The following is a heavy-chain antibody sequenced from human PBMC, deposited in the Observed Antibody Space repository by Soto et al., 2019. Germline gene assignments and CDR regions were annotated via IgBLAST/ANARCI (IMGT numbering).Heavy chain of an antibody. CDR3: TKGAERTVQRFLDWVCGH. CDR1: GFTFSGYA. Sequence: GGSLRLSCAASGFTFSGYAMNWVRQAPGKGLEWVSRISYSGSNSYYADSVKGRFTISRGNSKNSLYLQWNSLQASDTATYYCTKGAERTVQRFLDWVCGHWGQGTPVTVSS. J-gene: IGHJ4*02. V-gene: IGHV3-23*01. D-gene: IGHD3-9*01. CDR2: ISYSGSNS.